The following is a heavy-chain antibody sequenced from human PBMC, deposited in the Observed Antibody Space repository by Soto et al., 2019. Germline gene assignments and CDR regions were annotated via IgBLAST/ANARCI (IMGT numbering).Heavy chain of an antibody. CDR2: IDTSGSST. V-gene: IGHV3-74*01. CDR1: GFIFTNFW. J-gene: IGHJ4*02. Sequence: GSLRLSCEASGFIFTNFWMHWVRQVPGKGLVWVSRIDTSGSSTSYADSVKDRFTISRDNAKNTVSLQMNSLRAEDTGVYYCAKDSWYFDLWSQGSLVTVS. D-gene: IGHD6-13*01. CDR3: AKDSWYFDL.